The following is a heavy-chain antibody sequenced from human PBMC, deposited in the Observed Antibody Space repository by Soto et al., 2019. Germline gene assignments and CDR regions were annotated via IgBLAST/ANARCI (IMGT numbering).Heavy chain of an antibody. CDR2: ISAYNGNT. CDR1: GYTFTSYG. D-gene: IGHD3-10*01. CDR3: ARVLKYYYGSGSSAYYYYGMVV. J-gene: IGHJ6*02. V-gene: IGHV1-18*01. Sequence: QVQLVQSGAEVKKPGASVKVSCKASGYTFTSYGISWVRQAPGQGLEWMGWISAYNGNTNYAQKLQGRVTMTTDTSTSTAYMELRSLRSDDTAVYYCARVLKYYYGSGSSAYYYYGMVVWGQGTTVTVSS.